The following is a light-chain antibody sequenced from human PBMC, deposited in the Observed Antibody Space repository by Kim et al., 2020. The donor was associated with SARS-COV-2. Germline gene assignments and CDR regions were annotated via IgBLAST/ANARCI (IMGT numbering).Light chain of an antibody. V-gene: IGLV2-14*01. CDR2: DVS. CDR1: SSDIGGYNY. Sequence: QSALTQPASVSGSPGQSITISCTGTSSDIGGYNYVSWYQQHPGEAPKLMIYDVSKRSSGVSNRFSGSKSGNTASLTISGLQAEDEADYYCSSITSSSTGVFGGGTQLTVL. CDR3: SSITSSSTGV. J-gene: IGLJ2*01.